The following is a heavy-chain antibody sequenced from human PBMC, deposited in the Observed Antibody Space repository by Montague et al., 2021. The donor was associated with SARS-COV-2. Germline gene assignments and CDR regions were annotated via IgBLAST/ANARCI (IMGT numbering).Heavy chain of an antibody. Sequence: SETRSLTCTVSGGSISSYYWSWIRQPPGKGLEWIGYIYYSGSTNYNPSLKSRVTISVDTSKNQFSLKLSSVTAADTAVYYCARGLPTVRGVIRCFDPWGQGTLVTVSS. CDR1: GGSISSYY. CDR3: ARGLPTVRGVIRCFDP. CDR2: IYYSGST. J-gene: IGHJ5*02. D-gene: IGHD3-10*01. V-gene: IGHV4-59*01.